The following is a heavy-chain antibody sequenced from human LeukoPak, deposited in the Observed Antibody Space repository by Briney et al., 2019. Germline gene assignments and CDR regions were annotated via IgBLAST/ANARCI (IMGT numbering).Heavy chain of an antibody. Sequence: PSETLSLTCTVSGDSISSYYWSWIRQPPGEGLEWIGYVYYTGSTNYNPSLKRRVTISVDTSKNHFSLTVRSVTAADTAIYYCARYRYGDVYHFDLWGQGTLVIVSS. V-gene: IGHV4-59*08. J-gene: IGHJ4*02. D-gene: IGHD3-16*02. CDR2: VYYTGST. CDR1: GDSISSYY. CDR3: ARYRYGDVYHFDL.